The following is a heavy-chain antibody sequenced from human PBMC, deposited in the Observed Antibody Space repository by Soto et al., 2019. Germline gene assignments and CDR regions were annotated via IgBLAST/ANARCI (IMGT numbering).Heavy chain of an antibody. V-gene: IGHV1-18*01. CDR1: GYTFTSYG. J-gene: IGHJ4*02. Sequence: ASVKVSCKASGYTFTSYGISWVRQAPGQGLEWMGWISAYNGNTNYAQKLQGRVTMTTDTYTSTAYMELRSLRSGDTAVYYCALYNKKTSGSHAKYCGQRALVTVSS. D-gene: IGHD1-26*01. CDR2: ISAYNGNT. CDR3: ALYNKKTSGSHAKY.